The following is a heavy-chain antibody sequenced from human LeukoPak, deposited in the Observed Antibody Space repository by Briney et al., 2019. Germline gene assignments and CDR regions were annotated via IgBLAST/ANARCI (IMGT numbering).Heavy chain of an antibody. CDR3: AKKVRGPSHPLDF. CDR1: GYTFTGYY. J-gene: IGHJ4*02. CDR2: INPYSGAT. D-gene: IGHD5-12*01. Sequence: GASVKVSCKASGYTFTGYYIHWVRQAPGQGLEWLGWINPYSGATNYAHKFQGRVTMTSDTSISTAYMELSSLRSDDTAVYYCAKKVRGPSHPLDFWGQGTLVTVSS. V-gene: IGHV1-2*02.